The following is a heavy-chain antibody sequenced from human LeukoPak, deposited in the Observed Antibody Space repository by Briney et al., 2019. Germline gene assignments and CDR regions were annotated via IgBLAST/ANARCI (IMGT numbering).Heavy chain of an antibody. J-gene: IGHJ4*02. CDR2: INPNSGGT. D-gene: IGHD5-24*01. Sequence: ASVKVSCKASGYTFTGYYMHWVRQAPGHGLEWMGWINPNSGGTNYAQKFQGRVTMTRDTSISTAYMELSRLRSDDTAVYYCARGSRDGYNSHFDYWGQGTLVTVSP. CDR1: GYTFTGYY. CDR3: ARGSRDGYNSHFDY. V-gene: IGHV1-2*02.